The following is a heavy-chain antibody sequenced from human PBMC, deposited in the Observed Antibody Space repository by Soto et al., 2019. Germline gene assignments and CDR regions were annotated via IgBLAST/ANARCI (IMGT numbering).Heavy chain of an antibody. CDR2: ISSNGGST. Sequence: EVQLVESGGGLVQPGGSLRLSCSASGFSFSNYAMHWVRQAPGKGREYVAAISSNGGSTYDADSVRGRFTISRDTSKNTVYLQMSSLSPEATAVYYCVQGGYSTASAWFAPWGQGTLVTVSS. CDR3: VQGGYSTASAWFAP. D-gene: IGHD6-6*01. J-gene: IGHJ5*02. CDR1: GFSFSNYA. V-gene: IGHV3-64D*06.